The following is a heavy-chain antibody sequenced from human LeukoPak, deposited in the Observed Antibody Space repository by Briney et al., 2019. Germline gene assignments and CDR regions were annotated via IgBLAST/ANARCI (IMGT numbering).Heavy chain of an antibody. Sequence: PGGSLRLSCAASGSGFIFSNYGMRWVRQAPGKGLEWVSYISSSGSTIYYADSVKGRFTISRDNAKNSLYLQMNSLRAEDTAVYYCARPSSGYYFADYWGQGTPVTVSS. CDR3: ARPSSGYYFADY. J-gene: IGHJ4*02. CDR2: ISSSGSTI. D-gene: IGHD3-22*01. CDR1: GSGFIFSNYG. V-gene: IGHV3-48*03.